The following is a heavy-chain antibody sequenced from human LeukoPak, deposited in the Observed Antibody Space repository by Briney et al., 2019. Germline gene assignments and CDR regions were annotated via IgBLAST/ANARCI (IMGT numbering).Heavy chain of an antibody. J-gene: IGHJ4*02. D-gene: IGHD6-13*01. Sequence: PSETLSLTCAVYGGSFSGYYWSWIRQPPGKGLEWIGEINHSGSTNYNPSLKSRVTISVGTSKNQFSLKLSSVTAADTAVYYCARGGSSSWYRTLYFDYWGQGTLVTVSS. V-gene: IGHV4-34*01. CDR1: GGSFSGYY. CDR2: INHSGST. CDR3: ARGGSSSWYRTLYFDY.